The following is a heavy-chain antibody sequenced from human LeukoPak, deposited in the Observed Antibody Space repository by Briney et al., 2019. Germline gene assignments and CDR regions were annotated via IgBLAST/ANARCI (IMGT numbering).Heavy chain of an antibody. J-gene: IGHJ4*02. CDR2: INPNSGGT. V-gene: IGHV1-2*02. Sequence: GASVKVSCKASGYTFTGYYMHWVRQAPGQGLEWMGWINPNSGGTNYAQKFQGRVTMTRDTSISTAYMELSRLRSDDTAVYYCARVSDFWSGYGYLGYWGQGTLVTVSS. CDR1: GYTFTGYY. CDR3: ARVSDFWSGYGYLGY. D-gene: IGHD3-3*01.